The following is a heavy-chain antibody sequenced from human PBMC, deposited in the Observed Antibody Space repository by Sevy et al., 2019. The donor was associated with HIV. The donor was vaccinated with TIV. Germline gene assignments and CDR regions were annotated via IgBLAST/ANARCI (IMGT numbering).Heavy chain of an antibody. V-gene: IGHV3-23*01. CDR2: ISGSGGST. CDR3: ARDGGWTTPSCSSTSCSDYYYYGMDV. Sequence: GGSLRLSCAASGFTFSSYAMSWVRQAPGKGLEWVSAISGSGGSTYYADSVKGRFTISRDNSKNTLYVQMNSLRVEDTAVYYCARDGGWTTPSCSSTSCSDYYYYGMDVWGQGTTVTVSS. D-gene: IGHD2-2*01. J-gene: IGHJ6*02. CDR1: GFTFSSYA.